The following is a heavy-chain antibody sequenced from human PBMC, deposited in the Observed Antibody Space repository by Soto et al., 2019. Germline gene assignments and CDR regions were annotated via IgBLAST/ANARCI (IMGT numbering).Heavy chain of an antibody. V-gene: IGHV3-21*01. D-gene: IGHD2-2*01. CDR3: ARDTVVPAAFYCYGMDV. Sequence: GGSLRLSCAASGFTFSSYSMNWVRQAPGKGLEWVSSISSSSSYIYYADSVKGRFTISRDNAKNSLYLQMNSLRAEDTAVYYCARDTVVPAAFYCYGMDVWGQGTTVTVSS. CDR2: ISSSSSYI. J-gene: IGHJ6*02. CDR1: GFTFSSYS.